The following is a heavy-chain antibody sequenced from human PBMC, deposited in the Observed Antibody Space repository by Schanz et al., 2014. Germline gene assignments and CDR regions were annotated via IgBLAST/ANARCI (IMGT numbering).Heavy chain of an antibody. CDR1: GFTFSTYA. CDR2: ISGSGGST. CDR3: AKGMGYCSGGTCYDYYYYGLDV. V-gene: IGHV3-23*01. Sequence: EVQLLDSGGGLVQPGGSLRLSCEASGFTFSTYAMSWVRQAPGKGLEWVSGISGSGGSTYYADSVKGRFTISRDNSKNTLYLQMNSLRAEDTAVFYCAKGMGYCSGGTCYDYYYYGLDVWGQGTTVTVSS. J-gene: IGHJ6*02. D-gene: IGHD2-15*01.